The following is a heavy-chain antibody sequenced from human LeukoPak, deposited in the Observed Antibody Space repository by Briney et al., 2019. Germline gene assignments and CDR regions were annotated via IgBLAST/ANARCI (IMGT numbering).Heavy chain of an antibody. V-gene: IGHV3-23*01. Sequence: GGSLRLSCTPSGFTFSSYAMSWVRQAPGKGLEWVSGISGRGGSTYYADSVKGRFTISRDNSKNTLYLQMNNLRAEDTAVYYCTRVPRDYGDYGIDYWGQGTLVTVSS. CDR3: TRVPRDYGDYGIDY. D-gene: IGHD4-17*01. CDR2: ISGRGGST. J-gene: IGHJ4*02. CDR1: GFTFSSYA.